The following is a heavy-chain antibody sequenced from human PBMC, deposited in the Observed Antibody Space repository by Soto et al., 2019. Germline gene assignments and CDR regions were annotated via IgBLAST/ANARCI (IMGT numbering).Heavy chain of an antibody. D-gene: IGHD2-21*01. CDR2: TYYSGST. CDR3: ARVANTYYAMDV. Sequence: SETLSLTCNVSGGSISSGSYYWSWIRQPPGKGLEWIGYTYYSGSTSYNPSLKSRVTISVDTSKNQFSLNLTSVTAADTAVYYCARVANTYYAMDVWGPGTTVTVSS. CDR1: GGSISSGSYY. J-gene: IGHJ6*02. V-gene: IGHV4-61*01.